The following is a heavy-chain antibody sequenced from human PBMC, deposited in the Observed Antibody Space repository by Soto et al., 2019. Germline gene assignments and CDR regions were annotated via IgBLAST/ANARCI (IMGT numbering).Heavy chain of an antibody. J-gene: IGHJ4*02. CDR2: TNHSGST. V-gene: IGHV4-34*01. CDR3: ARGVVRRVIIQYTSFFDY. CDR1: GGSFSDYY. Sequence: SDTLSLTFAVYGGSFSDYYWTWVRQAPGRGLERIGETNHSGSTYYNPSLKSRVTISVDTSKNQFSLKLSSVTAADTAVYYCARGVVRRVIIQYTSFFDYWGQGTPVTVSS. D-gene: IGHD3-10*01.